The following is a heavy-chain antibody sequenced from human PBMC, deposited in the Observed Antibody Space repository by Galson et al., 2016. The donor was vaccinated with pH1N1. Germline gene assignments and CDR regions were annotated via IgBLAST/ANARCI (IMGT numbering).Heavy chain of an antibody. CDR3: ARSLGVGYCTIGVCPGIYMDV. J-gene: IGHJ6*03. CDR2: IYDSGST. Sequence: TLSLTCTVSGGPISSGGYYWSWIRQHPGKGLEWIGHIYDSGSTYYNPPLKSRVSISVDTSKNQFSLKLSSVTAAATAVYYCARSLGVGYCTIGVCPGIYMDVWGKGTTVTVSS. D-gene: IGHD2-8*01. V-gene: IGHV4-31*03. CDR1: GGPISSGGYY.